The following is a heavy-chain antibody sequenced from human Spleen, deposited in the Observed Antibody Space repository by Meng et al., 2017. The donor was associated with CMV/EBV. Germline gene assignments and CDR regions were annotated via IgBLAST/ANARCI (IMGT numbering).Heavy chain of an antibody. CDR3: AKGINYYGDEPSSRNHDPFDV. D-gene: IGHD3-10*01. CDR2: ISSSSSYI. CDR1: GFTFSSYS. Sequence: GGSLRLSCAASGFTFSSYSMNWVRQAPGKGLEWVSSISSSSSYIYYADSVKGRFTISRDNAKNSLYLQMNSLRAEDKAVYYCAKGINYYGDEPSSRNHDPFDVWGQGTMVTVSS. J-gene: IGHJ3*01. V-gene: IGHV3-21*01.